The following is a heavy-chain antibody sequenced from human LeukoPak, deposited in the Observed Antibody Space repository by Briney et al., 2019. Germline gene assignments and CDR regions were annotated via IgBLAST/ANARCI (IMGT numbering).Heavy chain of an antibody. V-gene: IGHV5-10-1*01. D-gene: IGHD4-17*01. CDR1: GYLFTSYW. CDR3: ARSATIDVGDYVYYYGMDV. J-gene: IGHJ6*02. CDR2: IDPSDSYT. Sequence: GESLKISCKGSGYLFTSYWISWVRQLPGKGLEWMGRIDPSDSYTNYSPSFQGHVTISADNSISTAYLQWSSLKASDTAMYYCARSATIDVGDYVYYYGMDVWGQGTTVTVSS.